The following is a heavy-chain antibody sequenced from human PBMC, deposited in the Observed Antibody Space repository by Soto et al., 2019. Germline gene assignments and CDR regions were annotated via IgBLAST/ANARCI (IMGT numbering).Heavy chain of an antibody. J-gene: IGHJ6*02. CDR3: AXXXXSXIXGWAFGMDV. Sequence: EVQLVETGGGLIQPGGXLRLSCLASGFTVTSNYMIWVRXPPGKGLEWVSTTFTGGSTHYSDSVKGRFSVSRDNSKNTVYLQMXXXXXXXXXIXXXAXXXXSXIXGWAFGMDVWGQGTTVSVSS. CDR1: GFTVTSNY. V-gene: IGHV3-53*02. D-gene: IGHD1-26*01. CDR2: TFTGGST.